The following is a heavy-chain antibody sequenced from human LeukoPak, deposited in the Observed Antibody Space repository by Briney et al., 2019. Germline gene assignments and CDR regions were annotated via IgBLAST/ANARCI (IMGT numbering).Heavy chain of an antibody. V-gene: IGHV4-59*08. D-gene: IGHD6-13*01. CDR3: ARHSSGNTWYEALDY. CDR2: ISYSGNT. Sequence: PSETLSLTCTVSGDSISSSYWSWIRQPPGKGLEWIGHISYSGNTKYNPSLKSRVTISVDTSKNQFSLKLSSVTAADTAVYYCARHSSGNTWYEALDYWGQGTLVTVSS. J-gene: IGHJ4*02. CDR1: GDSISSSY.